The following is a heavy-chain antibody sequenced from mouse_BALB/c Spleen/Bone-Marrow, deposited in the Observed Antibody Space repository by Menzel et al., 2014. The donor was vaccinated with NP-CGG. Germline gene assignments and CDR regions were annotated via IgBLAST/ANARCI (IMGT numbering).Heavy chain of an antibody. Sequence: VMLVESGAELARPGASVKLSRKASGYTFTSYWMQWVKQRPGLGLEWIGAIYPGDGDTRYTQKFKTKATLTVDKSSSTAYMQLSSLTSEDSAVNYCAARLSHLAMDYWGQGTSVTVSS. V-gene: IGHV1-87*01. CDR1: GYTFTSYW. CDR2: IYPGDGDT. J-gene: IGHJ4*01. CDR3: AARLSHLAMDY. D-gene: IGHD2-2*01.